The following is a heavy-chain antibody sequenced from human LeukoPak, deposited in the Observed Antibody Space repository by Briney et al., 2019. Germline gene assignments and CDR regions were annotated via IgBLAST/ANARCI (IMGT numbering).Heavy chain of an antibody. CDR1: GFTFSSHW. D-gene: IGHD6-19*01. CDR2: IKEDGTRK. Sequence: PGGSLRLSCAASGFTFSSHWMTWVRQAPGKGLEWVANIKEDGTRKNYMDSVKGRFTISRDNAKNSLYLQMNSLRAEDTAVYYCARAGYSSGWTHYYGMDVWGQGTTVTVSS. CDR3: ARAGYSSGWTHYYGMDV. V-gene: IGHV3-7*01. J-gene: IGHJ6*02.